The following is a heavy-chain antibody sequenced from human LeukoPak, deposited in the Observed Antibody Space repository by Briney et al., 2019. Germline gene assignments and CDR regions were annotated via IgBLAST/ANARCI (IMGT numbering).Heavy chain of an antibody. CDR1: SHTFANYG. Sequence: ASVTVSCKVSSHTFANYGIVWVRQAPGQGLEWMGWISPNNGNTNYAQKVRDRVTVTTDTSTGTIYMTLRSLRSDDTAVYYCAREYYDSGNYWYYFDQWGQGTLVTVSS. CDR3: AREYYDSGNYWYYFDQ. V-gene: IGHV1-18*01. D-gene: IGHD3-22*01. J-gene: IGHJ4*02. CDR2: ISPNNGNT.